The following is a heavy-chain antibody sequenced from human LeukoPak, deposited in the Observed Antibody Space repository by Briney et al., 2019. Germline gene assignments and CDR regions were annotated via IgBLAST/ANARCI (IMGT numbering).Heavy chain of an antibody. V-gene: IGHV4-59*01. CDR3: ASGTGYFDF. Sequence: SETLSLTCSASGNSISSYFWSWIRQPPGKGLEWIGYFYYSGNAQYRPSLKSRVTISADTSKNQFSLKLTSVTAADTAVYYCASGTGYFDFWGQGILVTVSS. J-gene: IGHJ4*02. CDR1: GNSISSYF. CDR2: FYYSGNA.